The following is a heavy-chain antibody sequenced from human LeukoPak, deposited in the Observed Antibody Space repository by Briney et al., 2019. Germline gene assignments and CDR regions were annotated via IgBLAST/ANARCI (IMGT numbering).Heavy chain of an antibody. J-gene: IGHJ5*02. CDR1: GYTFTGYY. Sequence: ASVKVSCKASGYTFTGYYMHWVRQAPGQGLEWMGWINPNSGGTNYAQKFQGRVTMTRDTSISTAYMELSRLRSDDTAVYYCARDVGYCSGGSCYFSWFDPWGQGTLVTVSS. D-gene: IGHD2-15*01. CDR3: ARDVGYCSGGSCYFSWFDP. CDR2: INPNSGGT. V-gene: IGHV1-2*02.